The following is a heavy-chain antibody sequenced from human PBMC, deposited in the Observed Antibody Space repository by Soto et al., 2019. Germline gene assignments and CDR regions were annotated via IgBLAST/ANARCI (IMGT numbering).Heavy chain of an antibody. CDR3: ARATFRGEEDY. J-gene: IGHJ4*02. D-gene: IGHD3-10*01. CDR1: GGSISSGGYS. V-gene: IGHV4-30-2*01. CDR2: IYHSGST. Sequence: QLQLQESGSGLVKPSQTLSLTCAVSGGSISSGGYSWSWIRQPPGKGLEWIGYIYHSGSTYYNPSLKSRVTISVDRSKNQFSLKLSSVTAAYTAVYYCARATFRGEEDYWGQGTLVTVSS.